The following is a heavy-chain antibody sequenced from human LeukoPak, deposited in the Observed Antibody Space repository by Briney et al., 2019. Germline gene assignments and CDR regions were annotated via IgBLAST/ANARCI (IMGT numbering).Heavy chain of an antibody. D-gene: IGHD5-12*01. Sequence: SGPTLLHPTQTLTLTCTFSGFSLSTSGVGVGWIRQPPGKALEWLALIYWNDDRRYNPSLKSRLTITKDTSKNQVVLTLTNMDPVDTATYYCARAKGYSNPLDYWGQGTLVPVSS. CDR1: GFSLSTSGVG. CDR2: IYWNDDR. V-gene: IGHV2-5*01. J-gene: IGHJ4*02. CDR3: ARAKGYSNPLDY.